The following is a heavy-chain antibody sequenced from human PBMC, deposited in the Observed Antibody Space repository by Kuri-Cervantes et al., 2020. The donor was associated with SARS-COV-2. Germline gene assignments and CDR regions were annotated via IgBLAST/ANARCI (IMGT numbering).Heavy chain of an antibody. D-gene: IGHD3-9*01. Sequence: SETLSLTCTVSGGSISSYYWSWIRQPAGKGLEWIGRIYTSGSTNYNPSLKSRVTMSVDTSKNQFSPKLSSVTAADTAVYYCARDGIFGYDILTGYASDYYYYYYMDVWGKGTTVTVSS. V-gene: IGHV4-4*07. J-gene: IGHJ6*03. CDR2: IYTSGST. CDR3: ARDGIFGYDILTGYASDYYYYYYMDV. CDR1: GGSISSYY.